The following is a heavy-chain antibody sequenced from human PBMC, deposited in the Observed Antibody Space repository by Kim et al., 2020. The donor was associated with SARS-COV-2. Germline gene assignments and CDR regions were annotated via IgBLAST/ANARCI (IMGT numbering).Heavy chain of an antibody. V-gene: IGHV1-2*02. J-gene: IGHJ3*02. CDR2: INPNSGGT. D-gene: IGHD3-10*01. CDR3: AREGGELNAFDI. CDR1: GYTFTGYY. Sequence: ASVKVSCKASGYTFTGYYMHWVRPAPGQGLEWMGWINPNSGGTNYAQKFQGRVTMTRDTPISTAYMELSRLRSDDTAVYCCAREGGELNAFDIWGQGTMVTVSS.